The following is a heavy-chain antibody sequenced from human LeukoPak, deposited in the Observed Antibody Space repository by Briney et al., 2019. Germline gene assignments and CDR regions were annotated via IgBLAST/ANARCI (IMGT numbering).Heavy chain of an antibody. CDR3: AREDYYDSSGYYPVDY. CDR1: GFTFTTYS. D-gene: IGHD3-22*01. Sequence: GGSLRPSCEASGFTFTTYSMTWVRQAPGKGLEWVSIISSGSSAIFSADALKGRFTISRDDAKNLLYLDMNSLRAEDTAVYYCAREDYYDSSGYYPVDYWGQGTLVTVSS. J-gene: IGHJ4*02. CDR2: ISSGSSAI. V-gene: IGHV3-21*01.